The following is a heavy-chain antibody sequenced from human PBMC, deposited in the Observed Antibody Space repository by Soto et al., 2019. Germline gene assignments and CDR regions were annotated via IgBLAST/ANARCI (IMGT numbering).Heavy chain of an antibody. V-gene: IGHV3-30-3*01. CDR3: ARGGDCSSTGCCRPYDY. CDR2: ISNEGSNK. CDR1: GFTFTTYA. Sequence: PGGSLRLSCAASGFTFTTYAMHWVRQAPGKGLEWVAIISNEGSNKDYADSVKGRFTISRDNSKNTLYLQMNSLRAEDTAVYYCARGGDCSSTGCCRPYDYWGQGTLVTVSS. J-gene: IGHJ4*02. D-gene: IGHD2-2*01.